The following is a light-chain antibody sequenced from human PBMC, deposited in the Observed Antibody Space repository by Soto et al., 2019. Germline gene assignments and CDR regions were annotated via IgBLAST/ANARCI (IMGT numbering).Light chain of an antibody. CDR1: QSISSY. CDR2: AAS. V-gene: IGKV1-39*01. CDR3: QQSYSTPSIT. J-gene: IGKJ5*01. Sequence: IEITPSPASLSASVGARVTITCRESQSISSYLNWYQQKPGKAPKLLIYAASSLQSGVPSRFSGSGSGTDFTLTISSLQPEDFATYYCQQSYSTPSITFGHGTRLEIK.